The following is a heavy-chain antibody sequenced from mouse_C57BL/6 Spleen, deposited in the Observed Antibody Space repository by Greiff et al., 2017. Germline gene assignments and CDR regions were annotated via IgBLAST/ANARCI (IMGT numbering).Heavy chain of an antibody. CDR1: GYTFTSYD. J-gene: IGHJ3*01. V-gene: IGHV1-85*01. CDR2: IYPRDGST. D-gene: IGHD1-1*01. CDR3: ARERGLYYYGSSLAWFAY. Sequence: QVQLQQSGPELVKPGASVKLSCKASGYTFTSYDINWVKQRPGQGLEWIGWIYPRDGSTKYNEKFKGEATLTVDTSSSTAYMELHSLTSEDSAVYFCARERGLYYYGSSLAWFAYWGQGTLVTVSA.